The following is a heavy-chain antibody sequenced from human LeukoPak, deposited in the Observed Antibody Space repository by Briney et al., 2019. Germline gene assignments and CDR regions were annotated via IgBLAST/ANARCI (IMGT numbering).Heavy chain of an antibody. CDR1: GFTFSSYA. D-gene: IGHD6-6*01. J-gene: IGHJ3*02. V-gene: IGHV3-23*01. CDR2: ISGSGGSI. CDR3: AKDQAIAARRGDAFDI. Sequence: GGSLRLSCAASGFTFSSYAMSWVRQAPGKGLEWVSAISGSGGSIYYADSVKGRFTISRDNSKNTLYLQMNSLRAEDTAVYYCAKDQAIAARRGDAFDIWGQGTMVTVSS.